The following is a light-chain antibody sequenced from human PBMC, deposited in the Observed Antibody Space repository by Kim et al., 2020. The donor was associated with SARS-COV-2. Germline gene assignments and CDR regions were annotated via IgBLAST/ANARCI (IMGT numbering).Light chain of an antibody. J-gene: IGKJ2*01. Sequence: EIVLTQSPGTLSLSPGERATLSCRASQSVDSNYLAWFQQKPGQAPRLLIYVASNRATGIPDRFSGSGSGTDFTLTISRLEPEDFAVYYCQQYGSSPYTFGQGTKLEI. CDR2: VAS. V-gene: IGKV3-20*01. CDR1: QSVDSNY. CDR3: QQYGSSPYT.